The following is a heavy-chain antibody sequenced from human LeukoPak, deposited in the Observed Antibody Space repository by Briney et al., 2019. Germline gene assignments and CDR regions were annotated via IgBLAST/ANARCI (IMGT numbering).Heavy chain of an antibody. CDR2: IYSGGST. CDR3: ARDYSTTWSYGMDV. D-gene: IGHD2-2*01. CDR1: GFTVSSNY. Sequence: PGGSLRLSCAASGFTVSSNYMSWVRQAPGKGLEWVSVIYSGGSTYYADSVKGRFTISRDNSRNTLYLQMNSLRAEDTAVYYCARDYSTTWSYGMDVWGQGTTVTVSS. V-gene: IGHV3-53*01. J-gene: IGHJ6*02.